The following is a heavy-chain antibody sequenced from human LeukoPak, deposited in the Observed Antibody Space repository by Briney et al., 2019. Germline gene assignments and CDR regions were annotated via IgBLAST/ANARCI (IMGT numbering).Heavy chain of an antibody. J-gene: IGHJ6*03. CDR1: GYSITTNYY. Sequence: PPETLYLTCTVYGYSITTNYYWAWIRQSPGTGLEGIGSVYHIGETHYNPSLKRRVMISVNTSTNEFSRRLTSVTAADTAVYYCVTPRSWELSDMAVWGKGTTVIVSS. CDR3: VTPRSWELSDMAV. CDR2: VYHIGET. V-gene: IGHV4-38-2*02. D-gene: IGHD1-26*01.